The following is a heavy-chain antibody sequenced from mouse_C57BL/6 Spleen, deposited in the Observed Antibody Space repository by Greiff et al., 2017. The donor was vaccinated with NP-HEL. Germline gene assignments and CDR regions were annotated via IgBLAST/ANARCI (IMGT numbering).Heavy chain of an antibody. J-gene: IGHJ4*01. Sequence: VVESGGGLVKPGGSLKLSCAASGFTFSSYAMSWVRQTPEKRLEWVATISDGGSYTYYPDNVKGRFTISRDNAKNNLYLQMSHLKSEDTAMYYCARDGTVVADYAMDYWGQGTSVTVSS. V-gene: IGHV5-4*01. CDR2: ISDGGSYT. D-gene: IGHD1-1*01. CDR3: ARDGTVVADYAMDY. CDR1: GFTFSSYA.